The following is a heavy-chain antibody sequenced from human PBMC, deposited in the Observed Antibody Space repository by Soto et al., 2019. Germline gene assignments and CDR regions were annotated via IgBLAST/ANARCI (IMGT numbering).Heavy chain of an antibody. CDR1: GYTFTSYA. CDR3: ARACSGGSCYYYDSSGYYDY. J-gene: IGHJ4*02. D-gene: IGHD3-22*01. Sequence: GASVKVSCKASGYTFTSYAMHWVRQAPGQRLEWMGWINAGNGNTKYSQKFQGRVTITRDTSASTAYMELSSLRSEDTAVYYCARACSGGSCYYYDSSGYYDYWGQGTLVTVSS. V-gene: IGHV1-3*01. CDR2: INAGNGNT.